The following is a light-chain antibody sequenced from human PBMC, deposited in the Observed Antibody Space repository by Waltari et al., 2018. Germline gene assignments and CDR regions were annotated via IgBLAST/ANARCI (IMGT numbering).Light chain of an antibody. J-gene: IGLJ1*01. CDR1: SSDVGGYSY. Sequence: QSALTQPRSVSGSPGQSVAIACTGTSSDVGGYSYVSWYQQHPGKAPKIIIYDVTSRPSWVPARFSGSKSGNTASLTISGLQADDEAHYYCCSYAGSDTYVFGTVTEVTVL. CDR3: CSYAGSDTYV. CDR2: DVT. V-gene: IGLV2-11*01.